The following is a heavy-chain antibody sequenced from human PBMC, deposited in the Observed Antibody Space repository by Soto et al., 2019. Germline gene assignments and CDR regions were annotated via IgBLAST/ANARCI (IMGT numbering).Heavy chain of an antibody. V-gene: IGHV4-30-2*01. CDR2: IYYGGIT. J-gene: IGHJ4*02. CDR1: GGSISRGGYS. Sequence: QLQLQESGSGLVKPSQTLSLTCTVSGGSISRGGYSWSWIRQPPGKVLEWIAYIYYGGITYYTPSLKSRVTISIDVSKNQFSLKLNSVTAADTAVYYCARGTGGEFDYWGKGILLTVCS. CDR3: ARGTGGEFDY. D-gene: IGHD2-15*01.